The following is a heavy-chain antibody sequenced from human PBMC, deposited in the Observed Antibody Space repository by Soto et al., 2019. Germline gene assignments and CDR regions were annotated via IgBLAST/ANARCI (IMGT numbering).Heavy chain of an antibody. CDR2: ISGSGGRS. V-gene: IGHV3-23*01. CDR1: GFTFSNYA. CDR3: AKAYFVWSSEQPYYFDY. D-gene: IGHD3-16*01. J-gene: IGHJ4*02. Sequence: EVQLLDSGGGLVQPGGSLRLSCAASGFTFSNYAMTWVRQGPGKGLEWVSGISGSGGRSYYADSVKGRFTISRDNSKSTLYLQMNSLRAEDTAVYYCAKAYFVWSSEQPYYFDYLGQGNLVTVSS.